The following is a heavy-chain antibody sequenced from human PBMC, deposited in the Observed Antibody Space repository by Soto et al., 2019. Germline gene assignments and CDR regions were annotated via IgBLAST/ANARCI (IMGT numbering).Heavy chain of an antibody. CDR1: GGTFSSYA. J-gene: IGHJ6*02. CDR3: ARSTRGGLYYYYYGMDV. D-gene: IGHD2-8*02. V-gene: IGHV1-69*13. Sequence: SVKVSCKASGGTFSSYAISWVRQAPGQGLEWMGGIIPIFGTANYAQKLQGRVTITADESTSTAYMELSSLRSEDTAVYYCARSTRGGLYYYYYGMDVWGQGTTVTVSS. CDR2: IIPIFGTA.